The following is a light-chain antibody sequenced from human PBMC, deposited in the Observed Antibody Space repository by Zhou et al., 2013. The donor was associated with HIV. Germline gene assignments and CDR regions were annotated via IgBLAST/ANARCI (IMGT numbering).Light chain of an antibody. CDR2: GIY. V-gene: IGKV3-20*01. J-gene: IGKJ5*01. CDR3: QQYGSSPIT. CDR1: QSVTSNS. Sequence: EMVLTQSPGTLSLSPGDRATLSCRASQSVTSNSLAWFQQKPGQAPRLLIYGIYRRAPGIPDRFSGSGSGTDFTLTISRLEPEDFAVYYCQQYGSSPITFGQGTRLEI.